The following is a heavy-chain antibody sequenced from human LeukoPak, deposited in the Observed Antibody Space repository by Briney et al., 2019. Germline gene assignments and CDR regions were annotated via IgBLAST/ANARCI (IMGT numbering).Heavy chain of an antibody. CDR1: GFTVSSNY. CDR3: ARLIAVAGTRYFDY. D-gene: IGHD6-19*01. Sequence: GGSLRLSCAASGFTVSSNYMSWVRQAPGKGLEWVSVIYSGGSTYYADSVKGRFTISRHNSKNTLYLQMNSLRVEDTAVYYCARLIAVAGTRYFDYWGQGTLVTVSS. J-gene: IGHJ4*02. CDR2: IYSGGST. V-gene: IGHV3-53*04.